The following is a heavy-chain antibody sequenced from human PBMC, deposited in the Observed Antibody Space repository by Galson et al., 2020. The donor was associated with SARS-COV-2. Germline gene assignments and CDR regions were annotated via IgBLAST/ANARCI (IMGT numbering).Heavy chain of an antibody. D-gene: IGHD6-25*01. J-gene: IGHJ5*02. CDR3: ARPRELAAGGFDP. Sequence: SETLSLTCSVSGLFVNSDYYWAWIRQPPGKGPQWIGSVLHGGSRHHNPSLASRVSLSTDTSNNQVSLIMTSMTAADTAICYCARPRELAAGGFDPWGQGILVTVSS. CDR2: VLHGGSR. V-gene: IGHV4-38-2*02. CDR1: GLFVNSDYY.